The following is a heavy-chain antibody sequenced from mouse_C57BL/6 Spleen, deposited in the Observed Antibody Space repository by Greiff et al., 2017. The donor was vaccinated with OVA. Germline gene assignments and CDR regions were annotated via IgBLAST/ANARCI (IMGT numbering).Heavy chain of an antibody. CDR1: GFTFSDYG. J-gene: IGHJ3*01. D-gene: IGHD1-1*01. CDR2: ISSGSSTI. CDR3: ERGYYGSMFAY. Sequence: EVHLVESGGGLVKPGGSLKLSCAASGFTFSDYGMHWVRQAPEKGLEWVAYISSGSSTIYYADTVKGRFTISRDNAKNTLFLQMTSLRSEDTAMYYCERGYYGSMFAYWGKGTLVTVSA. V-gene: IGHV5-17*01.